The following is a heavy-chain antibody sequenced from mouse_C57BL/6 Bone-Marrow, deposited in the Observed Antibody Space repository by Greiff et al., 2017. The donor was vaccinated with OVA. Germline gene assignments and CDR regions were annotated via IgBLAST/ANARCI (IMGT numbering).Heavy chain of an antibody. V-gene: IGHV7-1*01. CDR1: GFTFSDFY. Sequence: EVKVVESGGGLVQSGRSLRLSCATSGFTFSDFYMEWVRQAPGKGLEWIAASRNKANDYTTEYSASVKGRFIVSRDTSHSILYLQMNALRAEDTAIYYCARDARILPFAYWGQGTLVTVSA. CDR2: SRNKANDYTT. CDR3: ARDARILPFAY. J-gene: IGHJ3*01.